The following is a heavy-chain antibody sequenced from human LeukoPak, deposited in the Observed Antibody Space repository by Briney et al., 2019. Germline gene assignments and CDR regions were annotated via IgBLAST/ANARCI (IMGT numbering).Heavy chain of an antibody. J-gene: IGHJ4*02. CDR2: IYYSGST. Sequence: PSETLSLTCTVSGGSTSSYYWSWIRQPPGKGLEWIGYIYYSGSTNYNPSLTSRVTISVDTSKNQFSLKLSSVTAADTAVYYCARGLTTYYDRSGDDYWGQGTLVTVSS. CDR1: GGSTSSYY. V-gene: IGHV4-59*01. D-gene: IGHD3-22*01. CDR3: ARGLTTYYDRSGDDY.